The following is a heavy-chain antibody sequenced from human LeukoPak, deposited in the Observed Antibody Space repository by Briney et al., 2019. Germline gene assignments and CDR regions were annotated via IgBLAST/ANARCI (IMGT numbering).Heavy chain of an antibody. Sequence: GESLKISCVASGFTFSSYGMHWVRQPPGKGLEWVAFIRYDGSNKYYADSVKGRFTISRDNSRDTLHLQMNSLRAEDTAVYYCAKDNYDYGDYDGGDYWGQGTLVTVSS. J-gene: IGHJ4*02. CDR3: AKDNYDYGDYDGGDY. V-gene: IGHV3-30*02. D-gene: IGHD4-17*01. CDR2: IRYDGSNK. CDR1: GFTFSSYG.